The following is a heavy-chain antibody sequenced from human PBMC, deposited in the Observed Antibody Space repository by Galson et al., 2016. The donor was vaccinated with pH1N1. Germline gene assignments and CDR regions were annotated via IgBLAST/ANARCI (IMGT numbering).Heavy chain of an antibody. Sequence: QSGAEVKKPGEFLKISCKASGYSFTRYWIAWVRQVPGKGLEWVGVVNPGGSTIRYSPPFQGQVTISSDKSINTAYLQWIGLKASDTATYYCSRQYDFGDYRGDAFDIWGQGTMVIVSS. D-gene: IGHD4-17*01. CDR3: SRQYDFGDYRGDAFDI. CDR2: VNPGGSTI. J-gene: IGHJ3*02. CDR1: GYSFTRYW. V-gene: IGHV5-51*03.